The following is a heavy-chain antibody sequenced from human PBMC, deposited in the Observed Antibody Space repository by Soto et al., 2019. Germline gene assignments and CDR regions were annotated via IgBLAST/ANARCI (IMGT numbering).Heavy chain of an antibody. V-gene: IGHV1-8*01. Sequence: AASVKVSCKASGYTFTSYDINWVRQATGQGLEWMGWMNPNSGNTGYAQEFQGRVTMTRNTSISTAYMELSSLRSEDTAVYYCARGLTTVSQFDYWGQGTLVTVSS. D-gene: IGHD4-17*01. CDR3: ARGLTTVSQFDY. CDR1: GYTFTSYD. CDR2: MNPNSGNT. J-gene: IGHJ4*02.